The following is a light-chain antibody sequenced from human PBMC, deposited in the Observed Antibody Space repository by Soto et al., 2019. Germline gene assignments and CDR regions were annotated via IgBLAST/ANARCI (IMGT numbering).Light chain of an antibody. V-gene: IGKV3-15*01. CDR3: QQYNNWPPWT. CDR2: DAS. CDR1: QSVSNN. Sequence: ILMTQSPATLSVSPGERATLSCRASQSVSNNLAWYQQKPGQAPRLLIYDASTRATGIPARCSGSGSGTEVTLTISGRQSEDFAVYYCQQYNNWPPWTFGQGTKVEIK. J-gene: IGKJ1*01.